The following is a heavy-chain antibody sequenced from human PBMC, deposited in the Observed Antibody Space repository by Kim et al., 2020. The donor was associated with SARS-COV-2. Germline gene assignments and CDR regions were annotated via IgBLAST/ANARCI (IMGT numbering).Heavy chain of an antibody. CDR2: IYYSGST. Sequence: SETLSLTCTVSGGSISSSSYYWGWIRQPPGKGLEWIGSIYYSGSTYYNPSLKSRVTISVDTSKNQFSLKLSSVTAADTAVYYCASDSGSYGTIPYYYYGMDVWGQGTTVTVSS. V-gene: IGHV4-39*01. CDR1: GGSISSSSYY. J-gene: IGHJ6*02. CDR3: ASDSGSYGTIPYYYYGMDV. D-gene: IGHD1-26*01.